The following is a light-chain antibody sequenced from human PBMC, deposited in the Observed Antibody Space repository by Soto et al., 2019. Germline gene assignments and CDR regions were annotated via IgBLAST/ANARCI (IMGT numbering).Light chain of an antibody. CDR1: QSISSS. CDR3: QQYKIYPIP. V-gene: IGKV1-5*01. Sequence: SRFTLSASVGDSVTFTCRASQSISSSLAWYQPKPGKAPKLLIYDASNLESGVPSRFSGSGSGTEFTLTISSLQPDDFATYYCQQYKIYPIPFAEGARLEI. J-gene: IGKJ5*01. CDR2: DAS.